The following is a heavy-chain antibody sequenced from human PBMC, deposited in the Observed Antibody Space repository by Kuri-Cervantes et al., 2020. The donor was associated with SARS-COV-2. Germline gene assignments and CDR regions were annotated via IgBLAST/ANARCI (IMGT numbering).Heavy chain of an antibody. D-gene: IGHD6-19*01. V-gene: IGHV3-23*01. Sequence: GESLKISCAASGFTFTIYAMNWVRQAPGKGLEWVSGISGSGGSTYYADSVKGRFTISRDNSKNTLYLQMNSLRAEDTAVYYCAKGGSGWQYFDYWGQGTLVTVSS. J-gene: IGHJ4*02. CDR1: GFTFTIYA. CDR3: AKGGSGWQYFDY. CDR2: ISGSGGST.